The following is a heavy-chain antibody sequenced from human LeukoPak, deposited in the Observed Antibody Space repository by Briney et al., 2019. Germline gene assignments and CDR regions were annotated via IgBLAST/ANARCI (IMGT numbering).Heavy chain of an antibody. CDR2: IIPIFGTA. Sequence: SVKVSCKASGGTFSSYAISWVRQAPGQGLEWMGGIIPIFGTANYAQKFQGRVTITADKSTSTAYMGLSSLRSEDTAVYYCARVGEMATILGHFCYLGQGNLVTVSS. D-gene: IGHD5-24*01. CDR3: ARVGEMATILGHFCY. CDR1: GGTFSSYA. J-gene: IGHJ4*02. V-gene: IGHV1-69*06.